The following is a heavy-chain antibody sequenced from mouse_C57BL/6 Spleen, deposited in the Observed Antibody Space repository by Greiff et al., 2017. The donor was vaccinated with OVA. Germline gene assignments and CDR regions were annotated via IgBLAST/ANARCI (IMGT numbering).Heavy chain of an antibody. J-gene: IGHJ2*01. V-gene: IGHV5-6*01. CDR1: GFTFSSYG. CDR3: ARLTVFDY. Sequence: EVQLVESGGDLVKPGGSLKLSCAASGFTFSSYGMSWVRQTPDKRLEWVATIRSGGSYTYYPDSVKGRFTISRDNAKNTLYLQMSSLKSEDTAMYYCARLTVFDYWGQGTTLTVSS. D-gene: IGHD4-1*01. CDR2: IRSGGSYT.